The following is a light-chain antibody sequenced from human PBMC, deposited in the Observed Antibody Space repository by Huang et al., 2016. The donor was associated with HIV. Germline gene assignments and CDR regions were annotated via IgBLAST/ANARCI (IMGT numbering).Light chain of an antibody. Sequence: DIQMTQSPSSLSASVGDRVTITCRATQSISSYLNWYQQKPGKAPKLLIYAASTLQSGVPSNFSGSGSGTEFTLTISSLQPDDFATYYCQQSYSTPYTFGQGTKVEIK. CDR3: QQSYSTPYT. J-gene: IGKJ2*01. V-gene: IGKV1-39*01. CDR1: QSISSY. CDR2: AAS.